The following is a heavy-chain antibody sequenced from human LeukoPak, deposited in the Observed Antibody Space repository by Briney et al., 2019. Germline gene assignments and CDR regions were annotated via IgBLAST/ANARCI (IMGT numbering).Heavy chain of an antibody. CDR2: ISAYNGNT. Sequence: GASVKVSCKASGYTFTSYGISWVRQAPGQGLEWMGRISAYNGNTNYAQKLQGRVTMTIDTSTSTAYMELRSLRSDDTAVYYCARATEDYGSGSYYPPGHDSWGQGTLVTVSS. CDR1: GYTFTSYG. D-gene: IGHD3-10*01. J-gene: IGHJ4*02. V-gene: IGHV1-18*01. CDR3: ARATEDYGSGSYYPPGHDS.